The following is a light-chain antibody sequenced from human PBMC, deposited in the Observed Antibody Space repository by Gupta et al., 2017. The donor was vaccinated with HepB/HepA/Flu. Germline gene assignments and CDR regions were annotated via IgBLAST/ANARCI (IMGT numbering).Light chain of an antibody. CDR3: CSDAGSYTVV. Sequence: QSALTQPRSVSGSPVQSVTISCTGTSSDVGGYNYVSWYQQHPGKAPKLMIYDVSKRPSGVPDRFSGSKSGNTASLTISGLQAEDEADYYCCSDAGSYTVVFGGGTKLTVL. CDR1: SSDVGGYNY. J-gene: IGLJ2*01. V-gene: IGLV2-11*01. CDR2: DVS.